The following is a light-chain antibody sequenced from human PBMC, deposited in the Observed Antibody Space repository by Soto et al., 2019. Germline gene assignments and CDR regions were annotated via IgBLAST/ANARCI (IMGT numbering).Light chain of an antibody. J-gene: IGLJ2*01. V-gene: IGLV2-8*01. CDR1: SSDVGGYNY. CDR3: SSYAGSNTVV. Sequence: QSALTQPPSASGSPGQSVTISCTGTSSDVGGYNYVSWYQQHPGKAPKLILYEVSERPSGVPDRFSGSKSGNTASLTVSGLQAEDDAYYYCSSYAGSNTVVFGGGTKLTVL. CDR2: EVS.